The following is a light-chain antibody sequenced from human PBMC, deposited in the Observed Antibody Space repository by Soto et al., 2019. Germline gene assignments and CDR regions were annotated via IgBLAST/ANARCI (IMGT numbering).Light chain of an antibody. CDR1: QSISSW. V-gene: IGKV1-5*01. CDR2: DAS. Sequence: DIQMTQSPSTLSASVGDRVTITCRASQSISSWLAWYQQKPGKAPKLLIYDASSLESGVPSRFSGSGSGTEFTLTISSLQPDDFATYYCQQYNSYSTTFGQGTKGDIK. J-gene: IGKJ1*01. CDR3: QQYNSYSTT.